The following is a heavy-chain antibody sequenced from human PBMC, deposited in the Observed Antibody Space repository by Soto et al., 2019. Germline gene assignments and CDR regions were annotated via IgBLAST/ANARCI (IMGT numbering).Heavy chain of an antibody. CDR2: IYYSGST. D-gene: IGHD3-3*01. CDR3: ARDGGYDFWSGYYPDYYYYYYMDV. V-gene: IGHV4-61*08. Sequence: SETLSLTCTVSGGSISSGGYYWSWIRQPPGKGLEWIGYIYYSGSTNYNPSLKSRVTISVDTSKNQFSLKLSSVTAADTAVYYCARDGGYDFWSGYYPDYYYYYYMDVWGKGTTVTVSS. J-gene: IGHJ6*03. CDR1: GGSISSGGYY.